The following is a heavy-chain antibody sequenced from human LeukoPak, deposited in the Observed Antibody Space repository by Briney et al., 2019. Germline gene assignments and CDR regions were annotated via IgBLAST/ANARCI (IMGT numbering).Heavy chain of an antibody. D-gene: IGHD2-2*01. CDR1: GFTFSSYW. J-gene: IGHJ6*03. CDR2: IKQDGSEK. Sequence: GGSLRLSCAASGFTFSSYWMSWVRQAPGKGLEWVANIKQDGSEKYYVDSVKGRFTISRDNAKNSLYLQMNSLRAEDTAVYYCARKGYCSSTSCYPDYYYYYMDVWGKGTTVTVSS. V-gene: IGHV3-7*01. CDR3: ARKGYCSSTSCYPDYYYYYMDV.